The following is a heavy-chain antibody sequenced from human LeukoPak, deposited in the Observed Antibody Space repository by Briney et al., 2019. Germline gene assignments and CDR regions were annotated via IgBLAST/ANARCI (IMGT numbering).Heavy chain of an antibody. D-gene: IGHD2-8*02. J-gene: IGHJ3*02. V-gene: IGHV3-20*04. CDR2: INWNGGST. CDR1: GFTFDDYG. CDR3: ARHRQGYAWWGDAFDI. Sequence: PGGSLRLSCAASGFTFDDYGMSWVRHAPGKGLEWVSGINWNGGSTGYADSVKGRFTISRDNAKNSLYLQMNSLRAEDTAVYYCARHRQGYAWWGDAFDIWGQGTMVTVSS.